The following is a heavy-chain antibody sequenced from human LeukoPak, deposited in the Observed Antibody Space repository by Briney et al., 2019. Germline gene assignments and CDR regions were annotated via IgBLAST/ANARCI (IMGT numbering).Heavy chain of an antibody. CDR3: ARALYGDYVGVDY. CDR1: GFTFSSYG. V-gene: IGHV3-33*01. CDR2: IWYDGSNK. Sequence: SLRLSCAASGFTFSSYGMHWVRQAPGKGLEWVAVIWYDGSNKYYADSVKGRFTISRDNSKNTLYLQMNSLRAEDTAVYYCARALYGDYVGVDYWGQGTLVTVSS. J-gene: IGHJ4*02. D-gene: IGHD4-17*01.